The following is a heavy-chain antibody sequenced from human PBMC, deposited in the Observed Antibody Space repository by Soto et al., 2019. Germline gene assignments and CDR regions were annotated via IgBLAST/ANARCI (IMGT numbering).Heavy chain of an antibody. D-gene: IGHD3-9*01. J-gene: IGHJ6*02. CDR1: GFTFTSSA. Sequence: SVKVSCKASGFTFTSSAMQWVRQARGQRLEWIGWIVVGSGNTNYAQKFQERVTITRDMSTSTAYMELSSLRSEDTAVYYCAAESKYYDILTGPKSHYYYYGMDVWGQGTTVTVSS. CDR3: AAESKYYDILTGPKSHYYYYGMDV. CDR2: IVVGSGNT. V-gene: IGHV1-58*02.